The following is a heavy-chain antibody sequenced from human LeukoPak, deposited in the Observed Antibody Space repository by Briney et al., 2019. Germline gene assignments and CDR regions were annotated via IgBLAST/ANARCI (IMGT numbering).Heavy chain of an antibody. D-gene: IGHD2-15*01. Sequence: PSETLSLTCAVYGGSFSGYYWSWIRQPPGKGLEWIGEINHSGSTNYNPSLKSRVTISVDTSKNQFSLKLSSATAADTAVCYCARGRVRGYCSGGSCTFDYWGQGTLVTVSS. CDR2: INHSGST. CDR3: ARGRVRGYCSGGSCTFDY. V-gene: IGHV4-34*01. CDR1: GGSFSGYY. J-gene: IGHJ4*02.